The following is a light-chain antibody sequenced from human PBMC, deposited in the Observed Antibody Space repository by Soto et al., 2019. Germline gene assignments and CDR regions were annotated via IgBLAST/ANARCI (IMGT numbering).Light chain of an antibody. J-gene: IGKJ4*01. V-gene: IGKV3-20*01. CDR2: DAS. Sequence: EIVLTQSPGTLSLSPGERVTLSCRAGQSVTSSYLAWYQQKPGQAPRLLIYDASSRATSIHDRFSGSGSWTNFTITVSRLELEHFAEYYCQQYGSSLLTFGGGTKVEIK. CDR3: QQYGSSLLT. CDR1: QSVTSSY.